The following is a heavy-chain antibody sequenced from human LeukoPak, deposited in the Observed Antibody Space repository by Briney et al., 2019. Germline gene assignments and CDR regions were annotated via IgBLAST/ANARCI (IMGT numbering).Heavy chain of an antibody. Sequence: SETLSLTCAVYGGSFSGYYWSWIRQPPGKGLEWIGEINHSGSTNYNPSLKSRVTISVDTSKNQFSLKLSSVTAADTAVYYSARGERFLEWLSYLKTYYYNGMDVWGQGTTVTVSS. CDR2: INHSGST. CDR1: GGSFSGYY. D-gene: IGHD3-3*01. CDR3: ARGERFLEWLSYLKTYYYNGMDV. V-gene: IGHV4-34*01. J-gene: IGHJ6*02.